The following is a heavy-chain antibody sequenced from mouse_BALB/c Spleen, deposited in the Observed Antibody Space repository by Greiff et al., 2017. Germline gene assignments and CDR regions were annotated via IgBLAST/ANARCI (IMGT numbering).Heavy chain of an antibody. CDR2: ISYSGST. Sequence: EVKVEESGPGLVKPSQSLSLTCTVTGYSITSDYAWNWIRQFPGNKLEWMGYISYSGSTSYNPSLKSRISITRDTSKNQFFLQLNSVTTEDTATYYCARWGDGGYYAMDYWGQGTSVTVSS. CDR3: ARWGDGGYYAMDY. V-gene: IGHV3-2*02. CDR1: GYSITSDYA. J-gene: IGHJ4*01. D-gene: IGHD3-3*01.